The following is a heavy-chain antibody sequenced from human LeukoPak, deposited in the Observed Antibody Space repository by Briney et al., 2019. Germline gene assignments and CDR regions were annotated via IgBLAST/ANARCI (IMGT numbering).Heavy chain of an antibody. Sequence: GGSLRLSCAASGFTFSSYWMHWVRQAPGKGLVWVSRINSDGSSTSYADSVKGRFTISRDNAKNTLYLQMNSLRAEDTAVYYCARAPLNYYDSSVYHGMDVWGQGTTVTVSS. D-gene: IGHD3-22*01. CDR1: GFTFSSYW. CDR2: INSDGSST. J-gene: IGHJ6*02. CDR3: ARAPLNYYDSSVYHGMDV. V-gene: IGHV3-74*01.